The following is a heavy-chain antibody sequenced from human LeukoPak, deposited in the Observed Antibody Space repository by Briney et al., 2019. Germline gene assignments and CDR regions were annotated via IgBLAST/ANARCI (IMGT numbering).Heavy chain of an antibody. V-gene: IGHV4-34*01. CDR2: INHSGST. Sequence: SETLSLTCVVYGGXFSGYYCTWIRQPPGKGLEWIGEINHSGSTNYNPSLKSRVTISVDTSKNQFSLKVSSVTAADTAVYYCARAPVSYYYDILDYWGQGILVTVSS. J-gene: IGHJ4*02. CDR3: ARAPVSYYYDILDY. CDR1: GGXFSGYY. D-gene: IGHD3-22*01.